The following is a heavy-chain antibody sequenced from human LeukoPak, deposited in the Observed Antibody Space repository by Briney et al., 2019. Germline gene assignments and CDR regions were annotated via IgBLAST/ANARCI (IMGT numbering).Heavy chain of an antibody. J-gene: IGHJ5*02. CDR1: DVSISSSNSY. V-gene: IGHV4-39*07. CDR2: INHSGST. D-gene: IGHD6-13*01. Sequence: SETLSLTCTVSDVSISSSNSYWGWIRQPPGKGPEWIGEINHSGSTNYNPSLKSRVTISVDTSKNQFSLKLSSVTAADTAVYYCAREYRSSWYLNWFDPWGQGTLVTVSS. CDR3: AREYRSSWYLNWFDP.